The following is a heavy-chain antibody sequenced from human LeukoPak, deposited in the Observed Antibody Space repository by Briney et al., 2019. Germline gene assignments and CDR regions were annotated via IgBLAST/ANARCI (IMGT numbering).Heavy chain of an antibody. J-gene: IGHJ4*02. CDR2: IKRKSDGGTT. D-gene: IGHD2-2*01. CDR3: ATGSRGDF. V-gene: IGHV3-15*05. CDR1: GFTFSDAC. Sequence: PGGSQSLFCAASGFTFSDACVTWLRQAPGQGLEWIGLIKRKSDGGTTQYGPPMEGRFTISRDHSKETLYLQMDSVKTEDTAVYYCATGSRGDFWDKGQLVTVSS.